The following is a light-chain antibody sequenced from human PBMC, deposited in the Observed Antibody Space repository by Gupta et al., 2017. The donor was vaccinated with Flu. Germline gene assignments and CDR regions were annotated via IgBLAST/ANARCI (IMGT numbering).Light chain of an antibody. CDR3: QQDNKWTPVGYS. Sequence: EIVMTPSPATLSVSPGERATLSCRASQSVSSNLAWYQQKPGQAPRLLIYGASTRATGIPARFSGSGSGTEFTLTIRRLQSEDFAVYYCQQDNKWTPVGYSFGQGTKLEIK. CDR1: QSVSSN. J-gene: IGKJ2*03. CDR2: GAS. V-gene: IGKV3-15*01.